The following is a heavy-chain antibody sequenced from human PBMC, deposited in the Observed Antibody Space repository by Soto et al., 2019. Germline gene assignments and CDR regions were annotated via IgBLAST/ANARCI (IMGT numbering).Heavy chain of an antibody. V-gene: IGHV1-8*01. CDR2: MNPNSGNT. Sequence: QVQLVQSGAEVKKHGASVKVSCKASGYTFTSYDINWVRHATGQGLEWMGWMNPNSGNTAYAQKFQGRVTMTRNTSISTAYIELSSLRSEDTAVYYCAREALFRMDVWGRGTTVTVSS. J-gene: IGHJ6*02. CDR1: GYTFTSYD. D-gene: IGHD3-10*02. CDR3: AREALFRMDV.